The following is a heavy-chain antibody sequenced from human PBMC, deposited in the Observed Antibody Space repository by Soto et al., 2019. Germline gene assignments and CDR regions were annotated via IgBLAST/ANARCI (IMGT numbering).Heavy chain of an antibody. CDR2: INSDGSVS. CDR3: ARGDCVGGSCYSLAGSFCYYMDA. D-gene: IGHD2-15*01. J-gene: IGHJ6*03. V-gene: IGHV3-74*03. CDR1: GFTFSNYW. Sequence: EVQLVESGGGLVQPGGSLRLSCAASGFTFSNYWMYWVRQAPGKGLEWVSRINSDGSVSTYADSVKGRLTISRDNVKNTLYLQMDSLRAEDTAVYYCARGDCVGGSCYSLAGSFCYYMDAWGKGTTVTV.